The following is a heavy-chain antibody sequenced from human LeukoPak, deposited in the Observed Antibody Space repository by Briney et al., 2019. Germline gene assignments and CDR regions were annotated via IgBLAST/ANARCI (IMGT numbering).Heavy chain of an antibody. J-gene: IGHJ6*02. CDR3: ARGRWDTGGLHGLDV. D-gene: IGHD2-8*02. V-gene: IGHV3-33*08. Sequence: GGSLRLSCAASGFTFSTYWMHWVRQAPGKGLEWVAVIWYDGSNKYYADSVKGRFTISRDNSQNTLYLQGNNLRAEDTAVYCCARGRWDTGGLHGLDVWGQGTTVTVSS. CDR1: GFTFSTYW. CDR2: IWYDGSNK.